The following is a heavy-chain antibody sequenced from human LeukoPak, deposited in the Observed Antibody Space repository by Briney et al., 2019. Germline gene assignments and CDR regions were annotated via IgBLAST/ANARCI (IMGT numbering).Heavy chain of an antibody. V-gene: IGHV4-34*01. CDR3: ARTPVWHYDFWSGYYRYYYYMDV. J-gene: IGHJ6*03. CDR1: GGSFSGYY. D-gene: IGHD3-3*01. Sequence: SETLSLTCAVYGGSFSGYYWSWIRQPPGKGLEWIGEINHSGSTNYNPSLKSRVTISVDTSKNQSSLKLSSVTAADTAVYYCARTPVWHYDFWSGYYRYYYYMDVWGKGTTVTVSS. CDR2: INHSGST.